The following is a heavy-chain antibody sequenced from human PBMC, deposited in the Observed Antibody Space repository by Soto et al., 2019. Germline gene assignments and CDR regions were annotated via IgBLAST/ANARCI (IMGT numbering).Heavy chain of an antibody. D-gene: IGHD2-21*02. CDR3: ARGRGRCDGDYLDAFDN. CDR2: LSSSGSII. J-gene: IGHJ3*02. Sequence: GGSLRLSCAASGFTFSSSEMNWVRKAPGKGLVWVSYLSSSGSIIYYADSVKGRFTIYRDNAKNSLYLQRNSLRAEHTAVYDSARGRGRCDGDYLDAFDNWGQGTMVTV. V-gene: IGHV3-48*03. CDR1: GFTFSSSE.